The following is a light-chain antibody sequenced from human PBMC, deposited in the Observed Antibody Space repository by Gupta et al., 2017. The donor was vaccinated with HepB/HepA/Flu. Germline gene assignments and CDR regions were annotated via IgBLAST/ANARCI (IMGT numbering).Light chain of an antibody. CDR1: QNINTY. J-gene: IGKJ1*01. Sequence: DIHMTQSHSSLSASIGARVTISCRASQNINTYLAWYQQKPGKAPKLLIYSASSLQSGVPSRFSGSGSATDFTLTISSLQPEDFAIYFCQQSYNTPCTFGQGTKVEI. CDR2: SAS. CDR3: QQSYNTPCT. V-gene: IGKV1-39*01.